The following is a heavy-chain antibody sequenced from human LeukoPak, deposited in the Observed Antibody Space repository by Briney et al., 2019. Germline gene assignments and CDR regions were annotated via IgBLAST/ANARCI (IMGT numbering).Heavy chain of an antibody. D-gene: IGHD2-2*01. J-gene: IGHJ4*02. CDR1: GFTFSSHA. CDR3: AKDPYGTRYFDY. V-gene: IGHV3-23*01. CDR2: LSGSGYNA. Sequence: GGSLRLSCVASGFTFSSHALIWVRQAPGKELEWVSSLSGSGYNAYYADSVKGRFTISRDNSKNTVYLQMNSLRAEDTAVYYCAKDPYGTRYFDYWGQETLVTVSS.